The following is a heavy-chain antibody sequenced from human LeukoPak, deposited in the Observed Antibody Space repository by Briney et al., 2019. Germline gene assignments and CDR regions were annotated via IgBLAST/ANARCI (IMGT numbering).Heavy chain of an antibody. CDR3: ARGSTYYDSSGQVPFDY. Sequence: PGGSLRLSCAASGFTFSSHWMHWVRQAPGKGLVWVSRINSDGSSISYADSVKGRFTISRDNAKNTLYLQMNSLRAEDTAVYYCARGSTYYDSSGQVPFDYWGQGTLVTVSS. CDR1: GFTFSSHW. V-gene: IGHV3-74*01. J-gene: IGHJ4*02. D-gene: IGHD3-22*01. CDR2: INSDGSSI.